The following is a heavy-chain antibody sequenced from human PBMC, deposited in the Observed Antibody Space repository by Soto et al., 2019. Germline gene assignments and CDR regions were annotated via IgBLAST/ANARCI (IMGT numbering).Heavy chain of an antibody. CDR3: ARRGSSSWYGY. V-gene: IGHV4-39*01. CDR2: IYYSGST. J-gene: IGHJ4*02. CDR1: GGSISSSSYY. D-gene: IGHD6-13*01. Sequence: QLQLQESSAGLVKPSETLSLTCTVSGGSISSSSYYWGWIRQPPGKGLEWIGSIYYSGSTYYNPSLKSRVTISVDTSKNQFSLKLSSVTAADTAVYYCARRGSSSWYGYWGQGTLVTVSS.